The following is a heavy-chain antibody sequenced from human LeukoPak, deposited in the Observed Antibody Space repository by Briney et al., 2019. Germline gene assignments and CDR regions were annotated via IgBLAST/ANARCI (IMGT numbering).Heavy chain of an antibody. CDR2: ISSSSSYI. Sequence: GSLSLSCAASGFTFSSYRMNWVRQAPGKGLEWVSSISSSSSYIYYADSVKGRFTISRDNAKNSLYLQMNSLRAEDTAVYYCASEGSRVRGQGTLVTVFS. CDR1: GFTFSSYR. D-gene: IGHD1-1*01. CDR3: ASEGSRV. V-gene: IGHV3-21*01. J-gene: IGHJ4*02.